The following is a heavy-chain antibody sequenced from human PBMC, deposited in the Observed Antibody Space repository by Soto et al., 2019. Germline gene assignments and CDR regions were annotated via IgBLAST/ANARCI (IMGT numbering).Heavy chain of an antibody. CDR1: GGTFSSYA. D-gene: IGHD3-10*01. CDR3: ARDREWNGYGSGSYYRDTPFDY. CDR2: IIPIFGTA. J-gene: IGHJ4*02. Sequence: ASVKVSCKASGGTFSSYAISWVRQAPGQGLEWMGGIIPIFGTANYAQKFQGRVTITADESTSTAYMELSSLRSEDTAVYYCARDREWNGYGSGSYYRDTPFDYWGQGTLVTVSS. V-gene: IGHV1-69*13.